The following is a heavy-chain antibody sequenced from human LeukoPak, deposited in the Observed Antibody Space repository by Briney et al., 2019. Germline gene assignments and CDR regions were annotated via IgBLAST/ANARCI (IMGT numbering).Heavy chain of an antibody. CDR3: AKFWSGYYIGGWHFDY. CDR1: GFTFSSYA. CDR2: ISGSGGST. D-gene: IGHD3-3*01. J-gene: IGHJ4*02. Sequence: GGSLRLSCAASGFTFSSYAMSWVRQAPGKGLEWVSAISGSGGSTYYADSVKGRFTISRDNSKNTLYLQMNSLRAEDTAVYYCAKFWSGYYIGGWHFDYWGQGTLVTVSS. V-gene: IGHV3-23*01.